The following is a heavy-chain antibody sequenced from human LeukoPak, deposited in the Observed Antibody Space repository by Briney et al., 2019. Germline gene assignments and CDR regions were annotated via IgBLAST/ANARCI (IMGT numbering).Heavy chain of an antibody. CDR2: ISSSSSSTI. D-gene: IGHD2-15*01. CDR3: ARARASRRSGFDY. CDR1: GLTVSSYS. J-gene: IGHJ4*02. V-gene: IGHV3-48*02. Sequence: GGSLRLSCAASGLTVSSYSMNWVRQAPGKGLEWVSYISSSSSSTIYYADSVKGRFTISRDNAKNSLYLQMNSLRDEDTAVYYCARARASRRSGFDYWGQGTLVTVSS.